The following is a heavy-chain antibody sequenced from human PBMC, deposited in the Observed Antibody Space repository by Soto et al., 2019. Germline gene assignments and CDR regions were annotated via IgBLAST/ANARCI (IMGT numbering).Heavy chain of an antibody. CDR2: IYYSGST. V-gene: IGHV4-61*01. CDR3: ARVGYYDSSGTDWFDP. J-gene: IGHJ5*02. Sequence: SETLSLTCTVSGGSVSSGSYYWSWIRQPPGKGLEWIGYIYYSGSTNYNPSLKSRVTISVDTSKNQFSLKLSSVTAADTAVYYCARVGYYDSSGTDWFDPWGQGTLVTVSS. CDR1: GGSVSSGSYY. D-gene: IGHD3-22*01.